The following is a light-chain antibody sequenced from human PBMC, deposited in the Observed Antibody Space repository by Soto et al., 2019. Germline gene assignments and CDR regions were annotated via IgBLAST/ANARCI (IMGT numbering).Light chain of an antibody. CDR3: QQYNTYSWT. J-gene: IGKJ1*01. V-gene: IGKV1-5*01. Sequence: DILMTQSPSTLSASVGERVTISCRASQSIENYLAWYQQKPGKAPKLLIYDASTLGTGVPSRFRGSGSGTEFTLAISSLQPDDFATYYCQQYNTYSWTFDQGTKVDIK. CDR2: DAS. CDR1: QSIENY.